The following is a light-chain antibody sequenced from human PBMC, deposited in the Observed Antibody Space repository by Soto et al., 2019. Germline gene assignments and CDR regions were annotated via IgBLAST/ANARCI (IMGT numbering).Light chain of an antibody. Sequence: EIVITQSPSTLSASPGERATLSCRASQSVSSNLAWYQQKPGQAPRLLVYGASTRPTGIPTRFSGSGSGTEFTLTISSLQSEDFAVYYCQQYNNWPLWTFGQGTKVDIK. CDR3: QQYNNWPLWT. V-gene: IGKV3-15*01. J-gene: IGKJ1*01. CDR1: QSVSSN. CDR2: GAS.